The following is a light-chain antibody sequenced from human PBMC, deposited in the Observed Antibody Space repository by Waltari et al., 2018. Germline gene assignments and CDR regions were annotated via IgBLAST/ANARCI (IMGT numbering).Light chain of an antibody. CDR1: QSVLYRSNNKNL. V-gene: IGKV4-1*01. CDR3: QQYYTTLT. Sequence: QSVLYRSNNKNLLAWSQQKPGQPPKVLINWASTRESGVPDRFSGSGSGTNFTLTISSLQAEDVAVYYCQQYYTTLTFGGGTKVEIK. J-gene: IGKJ4*01. CDR2: WAS.